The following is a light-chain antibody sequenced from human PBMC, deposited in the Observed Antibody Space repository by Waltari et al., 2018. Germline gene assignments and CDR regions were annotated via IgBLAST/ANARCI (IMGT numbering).Light chain of an antibody. Sequence: SYDVTQPPSVSVSPGQTARITCGADNIGRKRVHWYQLKSAQAPKLVLYYDRDWPSGIPDRFSCSNSRNTDALTISGVEAEDEADDYCQVGETGSRHPVFGRGTKLTVL. CDR2: YDR. J-gene: IGLJ6*01. V-gene: IGLV3-21*01. CDR3: QVGETGSRHPV. CDR1: NIGRKR.